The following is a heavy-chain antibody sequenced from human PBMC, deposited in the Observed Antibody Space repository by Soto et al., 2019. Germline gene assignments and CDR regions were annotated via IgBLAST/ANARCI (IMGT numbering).Heavy chain of an antibody. V-gene: IGHV3-30*18. D-gene: IGHD2-8*02. CDR1: GFTFSSYG. J-gene: IGHJ6*02. Sequence: GGSLRLSCAASGFTFSSYGMHWVRQAPGKGLEWVAVISYDGSNKYYADSVKGRFTISRDNSKNTLYLQMNSLRAEDTAVYYCAKVEYYYYYYGMDVWGQGTTVTVSS. CDR2: ISYDGSNK. CDR3: AKVEYYYYYYGMDV.